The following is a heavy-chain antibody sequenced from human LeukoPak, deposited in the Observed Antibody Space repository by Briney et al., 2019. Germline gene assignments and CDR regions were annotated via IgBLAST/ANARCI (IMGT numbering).Heavy chain of an antibody. J-gene: IGHJ1*01. CDR2: IYYSGGT. V-gene: IGHV4-39*01. CDR1: GGSISRSSYY. CDR3: AIKGFSSGWRIIAEYFQH. D-gene: IGHD6-19*01. Sequence: SETLSLTCTVSGGSISRSSYYWGWIRQPPGKGLEWIGNIYYSGGTYYNPSLKSRVTISVDTVKNQFSLKLSSVTAADTAVYYCAIKGFSSGWRIIAEYFQHWGQGTLVTVSS.